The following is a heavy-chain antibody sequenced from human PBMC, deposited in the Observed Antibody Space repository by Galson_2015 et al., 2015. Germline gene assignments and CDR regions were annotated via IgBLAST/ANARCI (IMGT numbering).Heavy chain of an antibody. V-gene: IGHV3-23*01. J-gene: IGHJ4*02. D-gene: IGHD2-2*02. CDR3: AKGTHQSHTPDFDY. Sequence: SLRLSCAASGFTFSSYAISWVRQAPGKGLEWVSAISGSGGSTYYADSVKGRFTISRDNSKNTLYLQMNSLRAEDTAVYYCAKGTHQSHTPDFDYWGQGTLVTVSS. CDR1: GFTFSSYA. CDR2: ISGSGGST.